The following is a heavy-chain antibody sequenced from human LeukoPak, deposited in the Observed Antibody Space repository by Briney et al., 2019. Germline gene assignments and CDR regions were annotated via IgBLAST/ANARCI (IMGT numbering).Heavy chain of an antibody. J-gene: IGHJ4*02. CDR3: ARRSSGYYVFDF. Sequence: PSETLSLTCSVSTVSFSGGAYYWSWIRQYPGKGLEWIGYIYYSGSTDYKSPLRSRVTISIDTSKNQFSLNLTSVTAADTALYYCARRSSGYYVFDFWGQGILVTVSS. V-gene: IGHV4-31*03. CDR1: TVSFSGGAYY. CDR2: IYYSGST. D-gene: IGHD3-22*01.